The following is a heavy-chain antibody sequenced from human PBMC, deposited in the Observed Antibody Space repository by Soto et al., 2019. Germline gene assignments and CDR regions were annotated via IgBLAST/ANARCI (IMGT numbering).Heavy chain of an antibody. V-gene: IGHV1-18*01. CDR2: INTHNGNT. J-gene: IGHJ6*02. Sequence: ASVKVSCKASGYTFTTYGISWVRQAPGQGLEWLGWINTHNGNTNYAQDLQGRVIMTADTSTSTAYMELRSLRSDDTAIYYCTREGSAPYYYYGMDAWGQGTTVTVSS. D-gene: IGHD3-10*01. CDR1: GYTFTTYG. CDR3: TREGSAPYYYYGMDA.